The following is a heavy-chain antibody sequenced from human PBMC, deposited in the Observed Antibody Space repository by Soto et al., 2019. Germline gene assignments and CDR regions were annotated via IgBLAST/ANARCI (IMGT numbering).Heavy chain of an antibody. CDR3: ASRRVGDCSGRSCDTTFDY. Sequence: QVQLQQWGAGLLKPSETLSLTCAVYGGSFSGYYWSWIRQPPGKGLEWIGEINHSGSTNYNPSLTRRVTISVDPSRNQFSLKLSSVTAADTAVYYCASRRVGDCSGRSCDTTFDYWGQGTLVTVSS. D-gene: IGHD2-15*01. J-gene: IGHJ4*02. CDR1: GGSFSGYY. CDR2: INHSGST. V-gene: IGHV4-34*01.